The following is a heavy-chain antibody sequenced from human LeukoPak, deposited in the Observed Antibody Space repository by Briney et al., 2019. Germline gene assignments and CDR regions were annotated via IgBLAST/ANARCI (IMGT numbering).Heavy chain of an antibody. CDR2: IRNKVNSHTT. D-gene: IGHD3-10*01. CDR1: GFTFSSYS. CDR3: VAMLRGVGY. V-gene: IGHV3-72*01. J-gene: IGHJ4*02. Sequence: GGSLRLSCAVSGFTFSSYSMDWVRQAPGKGLEWVGRIRNKVNSHTTEYSASVKGRFTISRDDSTNSVYLQMNSLKTEDTAVYYCVAMLRGVGYWGQGTLVTVSS.